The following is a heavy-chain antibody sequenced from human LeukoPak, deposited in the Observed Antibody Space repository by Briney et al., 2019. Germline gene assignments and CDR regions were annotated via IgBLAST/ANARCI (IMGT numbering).Heavy chain of an antibody. CDR2: INHSGST. D-gene: IGHD2-2*01. V-gene: IGHV4-34*01. CDR3: ASRVVPAAIWFDP. Sequence: SETLSLTCAVYGGSFSGYYWGWIRQPPGKGLEWIGEINHSGSTNYNPSLKSRVTISVDTSKNQFSLKLSSVTAADTAVYYCASRVVPAAIWFDPWGQGTLVTVSS. J-gene: IGHJ5*02. CDR1: GGSFSGYY.